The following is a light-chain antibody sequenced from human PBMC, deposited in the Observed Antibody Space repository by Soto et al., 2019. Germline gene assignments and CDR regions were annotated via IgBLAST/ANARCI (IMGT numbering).Light chain of an antibody. Sequence: EIVLTQSPGTLSLSPGERATLSCRASQTISSKYLAWYQQKPGQATRLLIYAASNRATGIPGRFSGSTSGTDFTLTISRLEPEDFAVYYCQQYGPSAMYTFGQGTNLEIK. V-gene: IGKV3-20*01. CDR2: AAS. CDR1: QTISSKY. J-gene: IGKJ2*01. CDR3: QQYGPSAMYT.